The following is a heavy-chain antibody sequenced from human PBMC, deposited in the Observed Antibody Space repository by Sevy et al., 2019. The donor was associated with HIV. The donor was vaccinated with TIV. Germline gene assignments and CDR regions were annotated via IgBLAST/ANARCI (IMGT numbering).Heavy chain of an antibody. V-gene: IGHV3-30*14. J-gene: IGHJ4*02. CDR3: ARDLALSGSYSWLAY. Sequence: GGSLRVSCAASGFTFSSYTMHWVRQAPGKGLEWVAFISYDGSRKYHADSVKGRFTISRENSKDTLYLQMNNLRAEDTAEFYCARDLALSGSYSWLAYWGQGTLVTVSS. D-gene: IGHD1-26*01. CDR1: GFTFSSYT. CDR2: ISYDGSRK.